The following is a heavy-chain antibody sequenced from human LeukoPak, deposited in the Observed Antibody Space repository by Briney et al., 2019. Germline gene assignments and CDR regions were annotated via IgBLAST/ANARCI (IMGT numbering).Heavy chain of an antibody. CDR2: IRSKANSYAT. Sequence: GGSLRLSCAASGFTFSGSAMHWVRQASGKGLEWVGRIRSKANSYATAYAASVKGRFTISRDDSKNTAYLQMNSLRAEDTAVYYCARDNPGGIVVPAAPEDYWGQGTLVTVSS. D-gene: IGHD2-2*01. CDR3: ARDNPGGIVVPAAPEDY. V-gene: IGHV3-73*01. CDR1: GFTFSGSA. J-gene: IGHJ4*02.